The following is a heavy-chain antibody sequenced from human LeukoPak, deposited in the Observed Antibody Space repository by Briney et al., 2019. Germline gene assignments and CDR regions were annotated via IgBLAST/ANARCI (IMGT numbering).Heavy chain of an antibody. CDR3: ARMFGGNYYGYYFDY. CDR1: GFSVNNYY. V-gene: IGHV3-53*01. J-gene: IGHJ4*02. CDR2: LYSGGMT. D-gene: IGHD1-26*01. Sequence: GGSLRLSCAASGFSVNNYYMTWVRQAPGKGLECVSILYSGGMTYYADSVKGRFTISTDTPKNTVNLQMNSLRAEDTAIYYCARMFGGNYYGYYFDYWGQGSMLTVSS.